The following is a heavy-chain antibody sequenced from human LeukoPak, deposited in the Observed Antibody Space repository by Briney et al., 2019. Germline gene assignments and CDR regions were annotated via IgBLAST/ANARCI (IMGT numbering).Heavy chain of an antibody. J-gene: IGHJ4*02. CDR3: ARYDSSGWYGEY. D-gene: IGHD6-19*01. Sequence: PGESLKISCKGSGYSFTSYCIGWLRQMPGKGLEWMGIIYPCDSDTRYSPSFQGQVTISADKSISTAYLQSSSLNASDTAMYHCARYDSSGWYGEYWGQGTLVTVSP. CDR1: GYSFTSYC. CDR2: IYPCDSDT. V-gene: IGHV5-51*01.